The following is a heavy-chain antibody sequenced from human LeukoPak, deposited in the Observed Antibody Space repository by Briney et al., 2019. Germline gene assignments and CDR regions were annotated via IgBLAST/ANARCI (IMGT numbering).Heavy chain of an antibody. V-gene: IGHV3-53*01. CDR2: IYGGGTT. CDR1: GFTVSSNY. D-gene: IGHD4-11*01. CDR3: ARDLHSNSNFFYYGMDV. J-gene: IGHJ6*02. Sequence: GGSLRLSCAASGFTVSSNYMSWVRQAPGKGLEWVSVIYGGGTTYYADSVKGRFTISRDNSKNTLYLQMNSLKVEDTAVYYCARDLHSNSNFFYYGMDVWGQGTTVTVSS.